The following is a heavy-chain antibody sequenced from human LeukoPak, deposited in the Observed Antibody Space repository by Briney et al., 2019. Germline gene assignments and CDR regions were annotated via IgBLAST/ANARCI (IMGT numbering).Heavy chain of an antibody. J-gene: IGHJ4*02. CDR2: INSDGGST. Sequence: GGSLRLSCAASGFTFSSYWMHWVRQAPGKGLVWVSRINSDGGSTSYADSVKGRFTISRDNAKNTLYLQMNSLRAEDTAVYYCARSVGATGDFDYWGQGTLVTVSS. CDR3: ARSVGATGDFDY. D-gene: IGHD1-26*01. CDR1: GFTFSSYW. V-gene: IGHV3-74*01.